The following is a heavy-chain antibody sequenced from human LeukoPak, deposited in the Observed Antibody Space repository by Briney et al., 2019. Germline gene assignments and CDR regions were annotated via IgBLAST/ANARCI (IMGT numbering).Heavy chain of an antibody. D-gene: IGHD3-3*01. Sequence: ASVKVSCKASGGTLSSYAISWVRQAPGQGLEWMGGIIPIFGTANYAQKFQGRVTITADESTSTAYMELSSLRSEDTAAYYCARDQGTTIFGVVTHFDYWFDPWGQGTLVTVSS. V-gene: IGHV1-69*13. J-gene: IGHJ5*02. CDR1: GGTLSSYA. CDR3: ARDQGTTIFGVVTHFDYWFDP. CDR2: IIPIFGTA.